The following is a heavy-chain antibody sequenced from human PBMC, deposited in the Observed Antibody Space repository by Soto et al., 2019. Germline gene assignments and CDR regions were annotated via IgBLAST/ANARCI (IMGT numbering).Heavy chain of an antibody. CDR2: IGTSSSYI. D-gene: IGHD4-17*01. V-gene: IGHV3-21*01. CDR1: GFTFSSYT. CDR3: AGDSVRDYLYYYYGMDV. J-gene: IGHJ6*02. Sequence: GGSLRLSCAASGFTFSSYTMNWVRQAPGRGLEWVSSIGTSSSYIYYADSVKGRFTISRDNAKNSLFLQMNSLRADDTAVYYCAGDSVRDYLYYYYGMDVWGQGTTVTVS.